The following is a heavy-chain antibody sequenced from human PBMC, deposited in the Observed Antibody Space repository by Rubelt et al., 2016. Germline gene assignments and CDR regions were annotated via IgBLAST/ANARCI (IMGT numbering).Heavy chain of an antibody. CDR2: INHSGST. D-gene: IGHD6-13*01. CDR1: GGSFSGYY. J-gene: IGHJ6*02. V-gene: IGHV4-34*01. Sequence: HVQLQQWGAGLLKPSETLSLTCAVYGGSFSGYYWSWIRQPPGKGLEWIGEINHSGSTNYNPSLKSRVTISVDTSKNQFSLKLSSVTAADTAVYYCARGRRGSSSWLGRDYYGMDVWGQGTTVTVSS. CDR3: ARGRRGSSSWLGRDYYGMDV.